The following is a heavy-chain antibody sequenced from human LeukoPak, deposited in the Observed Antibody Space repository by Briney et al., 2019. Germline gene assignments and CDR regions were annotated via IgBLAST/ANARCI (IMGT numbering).Heavy chain of an antibody. CDR2: IIPILGIA. J-gene: IGHJ4*02. CDR1: GGTFSSYA. Sequence: GASVKLSCKASGGTFSSYAISWVRQAPGQGLEWMGRIIPILGIANYAQKFQGRVTITADKSTSTAYMELSSLRSEDTAVYYCARDRALGYCSGGSCLRPFDYWGQGTLVTVSS. CDR3: ARDRALGYCSGGSCLRPFDY. D-gene: IGHD2-15*01. V-gene: IGHV1-69*04.